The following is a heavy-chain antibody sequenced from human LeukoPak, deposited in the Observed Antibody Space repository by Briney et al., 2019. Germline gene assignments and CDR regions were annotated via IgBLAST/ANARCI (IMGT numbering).Heavy chain of an antibody. V-gene: IGHV3-7*04. D-gene: IGHD5-24*01. CDR2: IKQDGSKK. J-gene: IGHJ4*02. CDR3: TRVGYIDEGIDY. Sequence: GGSLRLSCAASGFTFSSYAMHWVRQAPGKGLEWVANIKQDGSKKSYVDSVKGRFTISRDSAKNSLYLQMNSLRAEDTAIYYCTRVGYIDEGIDYWGQGTLVTVSS. CDR1: GFTFSSYA.